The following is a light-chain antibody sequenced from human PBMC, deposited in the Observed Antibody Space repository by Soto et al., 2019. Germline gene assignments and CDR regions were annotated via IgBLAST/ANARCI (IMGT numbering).Light chain of an antibody. CDR3: QQYYTTPLT. Sequence: DIVMTQSPDSLAVSLGERATINCKSSRSLLYGSQNRNYLAWYQQKPGQSPQLLISWASTRESGVPDRFSGSGSGTVFTLTISSLQAEDVAVYFCQQYYTTPLTFGGGTKVEIK. CDR1: RSLLYGSQNRNY. J-gene: IGKJ4*01. V-gene: IGKV4-1*01. CDR2: WAS.